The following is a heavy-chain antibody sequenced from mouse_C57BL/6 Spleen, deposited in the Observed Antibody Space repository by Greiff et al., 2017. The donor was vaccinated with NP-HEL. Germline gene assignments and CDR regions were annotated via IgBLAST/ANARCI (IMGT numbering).Heavy chain of an antibody. CDR2: IDPENGDT. J-gene: IGHJ2*01. CDR1: GFNIKDDY. Sequence: EVQLQQSGAELVRPGASVKLSCTASGFNIKDDYMHWVKQRPEQGLEWIGWIDPENGDTEYASKFQGKATITADTSSNTADLQLSSLTSEDTAVYYCTTGSTMVTTELDYWGQGTTLTVSS. D-gene: IGHD2-2*01. V-gene: IGHV14-4*01. CDR3: TTGSTMVTTELDY.